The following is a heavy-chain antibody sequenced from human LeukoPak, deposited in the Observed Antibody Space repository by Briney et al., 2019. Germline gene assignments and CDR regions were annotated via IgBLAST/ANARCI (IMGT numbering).Heavy chain of an antibody. D-gene: IGHD4-17*01. Sequence: SETLSLTCTVSGGSISSGSYYWSWIRQPAGKGLEWIGRIYTSGSTNYNPSLKSRVTISVDTSKNQFSLKPSSVTAADTAVYYCARHPSVTNFLFDYWGQGTLVTVSS. CDR2: IYTSGST. CDR1: GGSISSGSYY. CDR3: ARHPSVTNFLFDY. V-gene: IGHV4-61*02. J-gene: IGHJ4*02.